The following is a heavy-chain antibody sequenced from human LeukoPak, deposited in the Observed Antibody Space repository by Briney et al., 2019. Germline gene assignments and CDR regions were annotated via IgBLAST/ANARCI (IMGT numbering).Heavy chain of an antibody. D-gene: IGHD2-15*01. Sequence: SETLSLTCTVSGGSISSYHWSWIRQPPGKGLEWIGYIYYSGSTNYNPSLKSRVTISVDTSKNQFSLKLSSVTAADTAVYYCARDGLYCSGGSCYNAAPRYWGQGTLVTVSS. CDR3: ARDGLYCSGGSCYNAAPRY. CDR1: GGSISSYH. CDR2: IYYSGST. V-gene: IGHV4-59*01. J-gene: IGHJ4*02.